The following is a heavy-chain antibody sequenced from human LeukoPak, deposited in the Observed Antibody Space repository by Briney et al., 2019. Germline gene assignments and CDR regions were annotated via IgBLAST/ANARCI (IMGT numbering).Heavy chain of an antibody. CDR3: ARDNYDNSGYYFDY. V-gene: IGHV4-59*12. CDR2: IYYSGST. CDR1: GGSISSYY. D-gene: IGHD3-22*01. J-gene: IGHJ4*02. Sequence: SETLSLTCTVSGGSISSYYWSWIRQPPGKGLEWIGYIYYSGSTNYNPSLKSRVTISVDKSKNQLSLKLSSVTAADTAVYYCARDNYDNSGYYFDYWGQGTPVTVSS.